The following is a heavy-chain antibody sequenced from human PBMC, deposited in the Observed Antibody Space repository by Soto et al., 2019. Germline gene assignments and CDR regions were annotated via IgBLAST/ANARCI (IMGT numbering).Heavy chain of an antibody. CDR3: ARMYSSGSGWFHP. J-gene: IGHJ5*02. D-gene: IGHD6-19*01. Sequence: GPGPGQTSETLSLTCFVSGYFIGAGGYYWSWIRHHPGKGLEWIGSFYSSGSIIYNPSLRSRVSITGDMSTNQFSMSLTSVTAADTARYYCARMYSSGSGWFHPWGQGTLVTVST. V-gene: IGHV4-31*03. CDR2: FYSSGSI. CDR1: GYFIGAGGYY.